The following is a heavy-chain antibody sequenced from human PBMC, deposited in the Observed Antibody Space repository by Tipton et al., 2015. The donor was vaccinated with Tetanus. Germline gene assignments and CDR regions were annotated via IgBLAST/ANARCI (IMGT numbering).Heavy chain of an antibody. J-gene: IGHJ6*02. CDR2: IYHSESA. V-gene: IGHV4-61*01. CDR1: GGSVRGGSYS. Sequence: TLSLTCAVSGGSVRGGSYSWNWIRQSPGKGLEWIGNIYHSESANYNPSLKSRVTISVDTSKNQITLTLKSVTAADTALYYCAGDGEKIMTSDRRQRRATNYYYHYGLDVWGQGTTVTVSS. D-gene: IGHD3-10*01. CDR3: AGDGEKIMTSDRRQRRATNYYYHYGLDV.